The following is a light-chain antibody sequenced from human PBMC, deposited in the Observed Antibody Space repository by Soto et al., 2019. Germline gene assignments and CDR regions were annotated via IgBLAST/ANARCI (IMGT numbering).Light chain of an antibody. Sequence: QSALTQPASVSGSPGQSIAISCTGTSSDIGTYNYVSWYQQHPGKAPKLMIYEVSNRPSGVSNRFSGSKSGTSASLAISGLRSEDEADYYCAAWDDSLNGFVFGTGTKLTVL. J-gene: IGLJ1*01. V-gene: IGLV2-14*01. CDR3: AAWDDSLNGFV. CDR1: SSDIGTYNY. CDR2: EVS.